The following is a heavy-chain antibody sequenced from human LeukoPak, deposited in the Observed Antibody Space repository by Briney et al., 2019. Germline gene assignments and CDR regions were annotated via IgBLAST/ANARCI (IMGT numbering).Heavy chain of an antibody. D-gene: IGHD3-3*01. CDR2: ISYDGSNK. Sequence: PGGSLRLSCAASGFTFSSYAMHWVRQAPGKGLEWVAVISYDGSNKYYADSVKGRFTISRDNSKNMLYLQMNSLRAEDTAVYYCARGPFGVVIRYYFDYWGQGTLVTVSS. CDR1: GFTFSSYA. CDR3: ARGPFGVVIRYYFDY. V-gene: IGHV3-30-3*01. J-gene: IGHJ4*02.